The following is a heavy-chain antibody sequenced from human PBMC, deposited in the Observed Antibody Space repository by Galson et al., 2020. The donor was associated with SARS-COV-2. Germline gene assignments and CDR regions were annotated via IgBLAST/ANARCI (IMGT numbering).Heavy chain of an antibody. CDR2: IIPIFGTA. CDR3: ARDHYCSSTSCYFDYYGMDV. Sequence: KISCKASGGTFSSYAISWVRQAPGQGLEWMGGIIPIFGTANYAQKFQGRVTITADESTSTAYMELSSLRSEDTAVYYCARDHYCSSTSCYFDYYGMDVWGQGTMVTVSS. CDR1: GGTFSSYA. V-gene: IGHV1-69*01. J-gene: IGHJ6*02. D-gene: IGHD2-2*01.